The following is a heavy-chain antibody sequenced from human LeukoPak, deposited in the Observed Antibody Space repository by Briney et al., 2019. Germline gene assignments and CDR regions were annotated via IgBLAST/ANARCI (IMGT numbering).Heavy chain of an antibody. Sequence: ASVKVSCKASGYTFTSYYMHWVRQAPGQGLEWMGIINPSGGSTSYAQKFQGRVTMTRDTSISTAYMELSRLRSDDTAVYYCARAHGYYDSSGYFRWFDPWGQGTLVTVSS. CDR3: ARAHGYYDSSGYFRWFDP. V-gene: IGHV1-46*01. J-gene: IGHJ5*02. CDR1: GYTFTSYY. CDR2: INPSGGST. D-gene: IGHD3-22*01.